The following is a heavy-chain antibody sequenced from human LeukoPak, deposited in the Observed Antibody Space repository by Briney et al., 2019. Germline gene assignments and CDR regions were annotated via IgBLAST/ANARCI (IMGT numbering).Heavy chain of an antibody. J-gene: IGHJ3*02. CDR1: GGTFSSYA. Sequence: GASVKVSCKASGGTFSSYAISWVRQAPGQGLEWMGRTIPILGIANYAQKFQGRVTITADKSTSTAYMELSSLTSEDTAVYYCASLGGHYDFWSGYPSDAFDIWGQGTMVTVSS. CDR2: TIPILGIA. CDR3: ASLGGHYDFWSGYPSDAFDI. V-gene: IGHV1-69*04. D-gene: IGHD3-3*01.